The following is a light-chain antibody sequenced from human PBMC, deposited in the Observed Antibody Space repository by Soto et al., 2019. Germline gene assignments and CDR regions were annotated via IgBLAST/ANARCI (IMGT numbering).Light chain of an antibody. CDR3: QQYDNLPLT. Sequence: DIQMTQSPSSVSASVGDRVTITCRASQTISSWLAWYQQKPGKAPKLLIYDASNLETEVPSRFSGSGSGTDFTFTISSLQPEDIATYYCQQYDNLPLTFGGGTKVDI. CDR2: DAS. V-gene: IGKV1-33*01. J-gene: IGKJ4*01. CDR1: QTISSW.